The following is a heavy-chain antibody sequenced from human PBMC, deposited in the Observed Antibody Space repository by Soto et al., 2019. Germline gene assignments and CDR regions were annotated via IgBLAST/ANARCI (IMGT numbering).Heavy chain of an antibody. CDR3: ASNRYCSGGSCYSSYYYYGMDV. CDR1: GGTFSSYA. V-gene: IGHV1-69*12. Sequence: QVQLVQSGAEVKKPGSSVKVSCKASGGTFSSYAISWVRQAPGQGLEWMGGIIPIFGTANYAQKFQGRVTITADESTSTAYVGLSSLRSEDTAVYYCASNRYCSGGSCYSSYYYYGMDVWGQGTTVTVSS. J-gene: IGHJ6*02. D-gene: IGHD2-15*01. CDR2: IIPIFGTA.